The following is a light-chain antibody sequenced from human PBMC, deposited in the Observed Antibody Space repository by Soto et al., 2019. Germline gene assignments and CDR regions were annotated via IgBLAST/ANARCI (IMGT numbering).Light chain of an antibody. V-gene: IGKV3-20*01. CDR2: SAS. Sequence: LVLTQSPGTLSLSPGERATLSCRASQSLRNNYLAWYQQKPGQTPRLLIHSASSRATGIPDRFSGSGSGTDFTLTISRLEPEDFAVYYCQQFNNSPLTFGGGTKVDIK. CDR1: QSLRNNY. CDR3: QQFNNSPLT. J-gene: IGKJ4*01.